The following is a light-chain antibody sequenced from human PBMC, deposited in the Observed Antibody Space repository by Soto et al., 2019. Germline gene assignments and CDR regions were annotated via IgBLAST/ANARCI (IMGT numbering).Light chain of an antibody. CDR2: GVS. Sequence: EIVLTQSPGTLYLSPGERATLSCRASQSVGSSYFAWYQQRPGQAPRLLIYGVSSRATGIPDRFSGSGSGTDFTLTISRLEPEDFAVYYCQQYSDSWWTFGPGTKVEIK. J-gene: IGKJ1*01. CDR1: QSVGSSY. V-gene: IGKV3-20*01. CDR3: QQYSDSWWT.